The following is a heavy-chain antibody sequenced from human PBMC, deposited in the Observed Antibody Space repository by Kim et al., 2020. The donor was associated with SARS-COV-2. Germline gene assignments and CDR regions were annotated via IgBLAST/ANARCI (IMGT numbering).Heavy chain of an antibody. V-gene: IGHV4-59*08. CDR2: SYYSGST. D-gene: IGHD3-10*01. CDR1: GVSISSYY. Sequence: SETLSLTFTVSGVSISSYYWSWIRQPPGKGLEWIWYSYYSGSTNYNPSLKSRVTISVDTSKNQFSLKLSSVPDADTAVYYCATNSYGSRSYYNNRFSYAFDIWGQVPMVTVSS. J-gene: IGHJ3*02. CDR3: ATNSYGSRSYYNNRFSYAFDI.